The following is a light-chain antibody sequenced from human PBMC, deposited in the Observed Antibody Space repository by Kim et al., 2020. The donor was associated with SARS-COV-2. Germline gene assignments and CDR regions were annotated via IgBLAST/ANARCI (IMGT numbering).Light chain of an antibody. J-gene: IGKJ4*01. CDR2: DAS. CDR3: QQRSSWPLT. V-gene: IGKV3-11*01. CDR1: QSVSSL. Sequence: EIVLTQSPATLPLSPGERATLSCRASQSVSSLLAWYQQKPGQAPRLLIADASNRATGIPARFSGSGSGTDFTLTISSLEPEDSAVYYCQQRSSWPLTFGGGTKVDIK.